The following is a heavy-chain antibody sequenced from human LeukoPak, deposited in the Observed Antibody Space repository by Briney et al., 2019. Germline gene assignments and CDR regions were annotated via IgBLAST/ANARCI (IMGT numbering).Heavy chain of an antibody. Sequence: SETLSLTCTVSGFSIISGYYWGWIRPSPGKGLEWIGTIYHTGTTHYNPSLKTRVIISVDTSKNQFSLKLSLVTAADTAVYYCARDSPSGDYTYWGQGTLVTVSS. J-gene: IGHJ4*02. V-gene: IGHV4-38-2*02. CDR1: GFSIISGYY. D-gene: IGHD4-11*01. CDR3: ARDSPSGDYTY. CDR2: IYHTGTT.